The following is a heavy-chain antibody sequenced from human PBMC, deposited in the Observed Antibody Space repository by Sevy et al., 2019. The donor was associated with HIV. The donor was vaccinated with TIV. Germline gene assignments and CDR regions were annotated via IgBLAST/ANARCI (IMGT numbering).Heavy chain of an antibody. CDR2: INLDGSET. Sequence: GGSLRLSCAASGFTFSSYWMSWVRQAPGKGLEWLATINLDGSETFYVDSVKGRFTISRHNPRKSVYLQMTSLSAEDTAVYYCARLCYGSADYWGQGTLVTVSS. V-gene: IGHV3-7*01. CDR1: GFTFSSYW. CDR3: ARLCYGSADY. D-gene: IGHD3-10*01. J-gene: IGHJ4*02.